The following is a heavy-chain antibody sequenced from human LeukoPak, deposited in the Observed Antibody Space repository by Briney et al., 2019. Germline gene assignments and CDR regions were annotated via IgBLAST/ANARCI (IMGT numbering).Heavy chain of an antibody. CDR2: IYYSEST. CDR1: GGSISSYY. J-gene: IGHJ3*02. V-gene: IGHV4-59*12. Sequence: PSETLSLTCTVSGGSISSYYWSWVRQPLGKGLEWIGYIYYSESTNYNASLKSRVTISVDTSKNQFSLKLSSVTAADTAVYYCASDRGYYDSSNGNDAFDIWGQGTMVTASS. CDR3: ASDRGYYDSSNGNDAFDI. D-gene: IGHD3-22*01.